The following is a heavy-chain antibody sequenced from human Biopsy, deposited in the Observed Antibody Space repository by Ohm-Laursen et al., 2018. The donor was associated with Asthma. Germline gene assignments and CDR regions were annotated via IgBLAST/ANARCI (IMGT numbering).Heavy chain of an antibody. CDR1: GYTFIGYH. Sequence: ASVKVSCKTSGYTFIGYHIHWVRQAPGQGLEWMGRINAGNGNTKYSEKFQGRVTITRDTSASTAYMDLSSLRSEDTAVYYCARTYYDFLTGQVNDALAMWGQGTVVTVSS. D-gene: IGHD3-9*01. J-gene: IGHJ3*02. CDR2: INAGNGNT. V-gene: IGHV1-3*01. CDR3: ARTYYDFLTGQVNDALAM.